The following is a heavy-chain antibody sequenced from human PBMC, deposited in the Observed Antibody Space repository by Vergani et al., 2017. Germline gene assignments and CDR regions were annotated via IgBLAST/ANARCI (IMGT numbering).Heavy chain of an antibody. Sequence: EVQLVQSGAEVKKPGESLKISCKGSGYSFTSYWIGWVRQMPGKGLEWMGIIYPGDSDTRYSSSFQGQVTISADRSISTAYLQWSSLKASDTAVYYCARLVNSSGSPTTQFDYWGQGTLVTVSS. V-gene: IGHV5-51*03. CDR2: IYPGDSDT. J-gene: IGHJ4*02. CDR3: ARLVNSSGSPTTQFDY. CDR1: GYSFTSYW. D-gene: IGHD3-22*01.